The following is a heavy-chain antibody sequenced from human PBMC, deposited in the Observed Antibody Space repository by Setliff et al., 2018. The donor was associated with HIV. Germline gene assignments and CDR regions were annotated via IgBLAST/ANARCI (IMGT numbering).Heavy chain of an antibody. V-gene: IGHV4-38-2*02. Sequence: SETLSLTCAVSSYSIDSGSYWAWIRQSPGRGPEWIGSVYHGGNTYYNPSLKSRVTISMDTSKNRFSLKLNSVTAADTAVYYCARDRHYYHSGAYGGSRDSFDFWGQGTMVTVSS. CDR3: ARDRHYYHSGAYGGSRDSFDF. J-gene: IGHJ3*01. D-gene: IGHD3-22*01. CDR1: SYSIDSGSY. CDR2: VYHGGNT.